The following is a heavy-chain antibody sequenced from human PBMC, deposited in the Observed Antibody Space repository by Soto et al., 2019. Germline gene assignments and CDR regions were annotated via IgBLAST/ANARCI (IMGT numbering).Heavy chain of an antibody. CDR1: GDTFSIYT. CDR3: ARDRDNSNWPNFDS. V-gene: IGHV1-69*02. CDR2: VLPFLDIT. J-gene: IGHJ4*02. D-gene: IGHD6-13*01. Sequence: QVQLVQSGSEVKKPGSSVRVSCKTSGDTFSIYTISWVRQAPGQGLEWMGRVLPFLDITSYSQRFQGRITITADKSTTTAYIELTRLRSEDTAVYYCARDRDNSNWPNFDSWGQGTLVTVSS.